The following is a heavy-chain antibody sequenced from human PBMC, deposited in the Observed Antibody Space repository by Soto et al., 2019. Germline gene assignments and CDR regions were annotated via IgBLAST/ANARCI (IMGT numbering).Heavy chain of an antibody. CDR1: GFSFTSYW. D-gene: IGHD3-16*01. V-gene: IGHV3-7*04. Sequence: EVQLVESGGGLVKPGGSLRLSCAASGFSFTSYWMDWVRQAPGKGLEWVAMINEDGSEKYYVDSVKGRFTISRDNAKNSLYLEMDSLGAEDTAVYYCVTDYDAKGWGTYWGQGNLVTVSS. CDR3: VTDYDAKGWGTY. J-gene: IGHJ4*02. CDR2: INEDGSEK.